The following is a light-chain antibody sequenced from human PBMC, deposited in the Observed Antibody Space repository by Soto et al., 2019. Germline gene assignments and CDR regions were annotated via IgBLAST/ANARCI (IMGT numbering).Light chain of an antibody. CDR3: QQDGSSPWT. CDR1: QSVSSSH. V-gene: IGKV3-20*01. Sequence: EIVLTQSPGTLSLSPGERATLSCRASQSVSSSHLAWYQQKPGQAPRLLIYAASSRATGIPDRFSGSGSGTDFTLTISRLETEDFAVYFCQQDGSSPWTFGQGTKVEIK. CDR2: AAS. J-gene: IGKJ1*01.